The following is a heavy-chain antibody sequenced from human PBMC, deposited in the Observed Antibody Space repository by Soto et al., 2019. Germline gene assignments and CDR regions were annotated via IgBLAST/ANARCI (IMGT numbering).Heavy chain of an antibody. D-gene: IGHD4-17*01. V-gene: IGHV4-59*08. CDR2: IYYSGST. J-gene: IGHJ4*02. Sequence: QVQLQESDRGLVKPSETLSLTCTVSGGSISSYYWSWIRQPPGKGLEWIGYIYYSGSTNYNPSLKSRVTISVDTSKNQFSLKLSSVTAADTAVYYCARRYGDCFDYWGQGTLVTVSS. CDR1: GGSISSYY. CDR3: ARRYGDCFDY.